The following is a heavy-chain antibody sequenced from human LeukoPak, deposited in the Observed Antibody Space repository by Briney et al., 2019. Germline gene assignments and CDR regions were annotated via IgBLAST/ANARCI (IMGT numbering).Heavy chain of an antibody. CDR3: ARDESTVTTTPGYY. CDR2: ISAYNGNT. D-gene: IGHD4-17*01. V-gene: IGHV1-18*01. CDR1: GYTFTSYG. Sequence: GASVKVSCKASGYTFTSYGISWVRQAPGQGLEWMGWISAYNGNTNYAQKLQGRVTMTTDTSTSTAYMELRSLRSDDTAVYYCARDESTVTTTPGYYWGQGTLVTVSS. J-gene: IGHJ4*02.